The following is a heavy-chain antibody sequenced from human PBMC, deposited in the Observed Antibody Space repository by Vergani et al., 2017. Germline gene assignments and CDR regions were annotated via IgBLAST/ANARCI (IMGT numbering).Heavy chain of an antibody. Sequence: EVQLVQSGAEVKKPGESLKISCQISGYSFTNYWIGWVRQMPGKGLEWMGIIHPADSDTRYSPSFQGQVTISVDKSISTAYLQRSSLRASDSAMYYCATKSXGTPGCQIGYFREWGQGTLVTVSS. CDR2: IHPADSDT. J-gene: IGHJ1*01. CDR1: GYSFTNYW. CDR3: ATKSXGTPGCQIGYFRE. D-gene: IGHD1-1*01. V-gene: IGHV5-51*01.